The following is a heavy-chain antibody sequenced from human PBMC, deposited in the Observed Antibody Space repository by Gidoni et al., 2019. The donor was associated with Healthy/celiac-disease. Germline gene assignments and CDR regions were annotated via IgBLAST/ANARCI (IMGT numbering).Heavy chain of an antibody. CDR2: IYYSGST. D-gene: IGHD3-22*01. CDR1: GGSIRSSSYY. V-gene: IGHV4-39*01. CDR3: ARHGPYYYDSSGYYLNWLDP. Sequence: QLQLQESGPGLVKPSETLSLTCTVSGGSIRSSSYYWGWSRQPPGKGLEWIGSIYYSGSTYYNPSLKSRVTISVDTSKNQFSLKLSSVTAADTAVYYCARHGPYYYDSSGYYLNWLDPWGQGTLVTVSS. J-gene: IGHJ5*02.